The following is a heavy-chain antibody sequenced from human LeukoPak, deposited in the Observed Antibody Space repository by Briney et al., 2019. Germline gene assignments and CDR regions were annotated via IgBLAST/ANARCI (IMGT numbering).Heavy chain of an antibody. D-gene: IGHD2-2*03. J-gene: IGHJ4*02. CDR3: AKDNGYCTSTSCFLEY. CDR1: GFTFNTYA. V-gene: IGHV3-23*01. CDR2: ISGSGGST. Sequence: GGSLRLSCVASGFTFNTYAMSWVRQAPGKGLEWVSAISGSGGSTYYADYVKSRFTISRDNSKSTLYLQMNSLGAEDTALYYCAKDNGYCTSTSCFLEYWGQGTLVTVSS.